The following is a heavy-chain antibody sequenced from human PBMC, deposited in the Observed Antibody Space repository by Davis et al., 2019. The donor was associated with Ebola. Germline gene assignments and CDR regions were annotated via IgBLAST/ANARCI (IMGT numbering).Heavy chain of an antibody. V-gene: IGHV4-31*03. J-gene: IGHJ6*04. D-gene: IGHD2-8*02. Sequence: SETLSLTCTVSGGSISSGGYYWSWIRQHPGKGLEWIGYIYYSGSTNYNPSLKSRVTISVDTSKNQFSLKLSSVTAADTAVYYCARDLRGVLEDSGMDVWGKGTTVTVSS. CDR2: IYYSGST. CDR3: ARDLRGVLEDSGMDV. CDR1: GGSISSGGYY.